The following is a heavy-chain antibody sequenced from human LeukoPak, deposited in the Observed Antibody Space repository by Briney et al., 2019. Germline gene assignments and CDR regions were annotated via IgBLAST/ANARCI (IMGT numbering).Heavy chain of an antibody. CDR2: IYHSGST. CDR1: GGSISSSNW. J-gene: IGHJ5*02. CDR3: ARRAPIVVVNNWFDP. D-gene: IGHD3-22*01. V-gene: IGHV4-4*02. Sequence: SETLSLTCAVSGGSISSSNWWSWVRQPPGKGLEWIGEIYHSGSTNYNPSLKSRVTISVDKTKNQFSLKLSSVTAADTAVYYCARRAPIVVVNNWFDPWGQGTLVTVSS.